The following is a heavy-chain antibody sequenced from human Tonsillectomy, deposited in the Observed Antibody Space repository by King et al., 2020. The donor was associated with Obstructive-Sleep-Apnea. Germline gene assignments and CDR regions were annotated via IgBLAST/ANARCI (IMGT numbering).Heavy chain of an antibody. V-gene: IGHV5-51*01. CDR2: IYAADSDT. CDR1: GYTFSNYW. CDR3: ATFITVAGTRVGY. J-gene: IGHJ4*02. Sequence: QLVQSGAEVKKRGESLKISCKGSGYTFSNYWIGWVRQMPGKGLEWMGIIYAADSDTRYSPSFQGQVTISADKSISTAYLQWSSLKASDTAIYYCATFITVAGTRVGYWGQGTLVTVSS. D-gene: IGHD6-19*01.